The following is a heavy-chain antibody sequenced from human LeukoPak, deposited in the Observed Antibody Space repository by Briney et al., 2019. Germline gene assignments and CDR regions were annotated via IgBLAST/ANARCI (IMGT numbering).Heavy chain of an antibody. CDR1: GFTFDDYA. CDR3: AKGRDSWNGVGD. CDR2: ISWNSGSI. V-gene: IGHV3-9*01. D-gene: IGHD1-20*01. J-gene: IGHJ4*02. Sequence: GRSLRLSCAASGFTFDDYAMHWVRQAPGKGLEWVSGISWNSGSIGYADSVKGRFTISRDNAKNSLYLQMNSLRAEDTALYYCAKGRDSWNGVGDWGQGTQVNVST.